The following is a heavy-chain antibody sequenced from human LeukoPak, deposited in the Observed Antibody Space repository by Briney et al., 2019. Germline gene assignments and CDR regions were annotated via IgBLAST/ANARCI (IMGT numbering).Heavy chain of an antibody. Sequence: TSETLSLTCTVSGGSISSYYWSWIRQPPGKGLEWIGYICYSGSTNYNPSLKSRVTISVDTSKNQFSLKLSSVTAADTAVYYCARVKYGSGSLIYYHYYMDVWGKGTTVTISS. D-gene: IGHD3-10*01. CDR3: ARVKYGSGSLIYYHYYMDV. V-gene: IGHV4-59*12. CDR2: ICYSGST. CDR1: GGSISSYY. J-gene: IGHJ6*03.